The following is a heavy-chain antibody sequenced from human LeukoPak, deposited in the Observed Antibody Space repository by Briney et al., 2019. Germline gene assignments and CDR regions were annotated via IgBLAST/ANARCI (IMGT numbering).Heavy chain of an antibody. Sequence: GGSLRLSCAASGFTFSSYAMSWVRQAPGKGLEWVSAISGSGGSTYYADSVKGRFTISRDNSKNTLYLQMNSLRAEDTAVYYCARGIMEHYYYYYMDVWGKGTTVTVSS. CDR1: GFTFSSYA. D-gene: IGHD1-26*01. V-gene: IGHV3-23*01. J-gene: IGHJ6*03. CDR3: ARGIMEHYYYYYMDV. CDR2: ISGSGGST.